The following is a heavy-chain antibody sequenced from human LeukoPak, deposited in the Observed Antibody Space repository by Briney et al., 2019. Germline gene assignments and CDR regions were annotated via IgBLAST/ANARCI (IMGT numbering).Heavy chain of an antibody. Sequence: GGSLRLSCAASGFTFSSYGMHWVRQAPGKGLEWVAVISYDGSNKYYADSVKGRFTISRDNSKNTLYLQMNSLRAEDTAVYYCARGDVGDYASSFDYWGQGTLVTVSS. J-gene: IGHJ4*02. V-gene: IGHV3-30*03. CDR3: ARGDVGDYASSFDY. CDR2: ISYDGSNK. D-gene: IGHD4-17*01. CDR1: GFTFSSYG.